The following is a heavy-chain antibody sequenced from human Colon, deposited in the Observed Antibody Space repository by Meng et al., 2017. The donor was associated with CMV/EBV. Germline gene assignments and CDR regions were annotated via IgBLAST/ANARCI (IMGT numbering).Heavy chain of an antibody. CDR2: ILVDSVTT. Sequence: LSLTCVASEYTIRSYAMDWVRQAPGKGLEWVSAILVDSVTTYYADSVKGRFTISRDNSKNTLYLQMNSLRAEDTAVYFCARRGQVWGQGTLVTVSS. CDR1: EYTIRSYA. CDR3: ARRGQV. V-gene: IGHV3-23*01. J-gene: IGHJ4*02.